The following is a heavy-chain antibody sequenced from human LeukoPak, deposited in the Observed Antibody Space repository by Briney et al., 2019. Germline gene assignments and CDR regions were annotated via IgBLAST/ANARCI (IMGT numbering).Heavy chain of an antibody. J-gene: IGHJ6*04. CDR3: ARLIGGSGWYLRSDYYSYGMDV. D-gene: IGHD6-19*01. CDR1: GYSFTSYW. V-gene: IGHV5-51*01. CDR2: IYPGDSDT. Sequence: GESLKISCKGSGYSFTSYWIGWVCQMPGKGLEWMGIIYPGDSDTRYSPSFQGQVTISADKSISTAYLQWSSLKASDTDMYYCARLIGGSGWYLRSDYYSYGMDVWGKGTTVTVSS.